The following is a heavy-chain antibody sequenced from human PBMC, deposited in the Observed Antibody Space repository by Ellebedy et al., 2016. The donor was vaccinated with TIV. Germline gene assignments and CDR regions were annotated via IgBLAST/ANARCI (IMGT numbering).Heavy chain of an antibody. Sequence: AASVKVSCKASGGTFSNYAISWVRQAPGQGLEWMGGIIPIFGTANHAQIFQGRVTITADESTSTAYMELSSLRSEDTAVYYCARHLGMKYYFDYWGQGTLVTVPS. D-gene: IGHD7-27*01. V-gene: IGHV1-69*13. J-gene: IGHJ4*02. CDR3: ARHLGMKYYFDY. CDR2: IIPIFGTA. CDR1: GGTFSNYA.